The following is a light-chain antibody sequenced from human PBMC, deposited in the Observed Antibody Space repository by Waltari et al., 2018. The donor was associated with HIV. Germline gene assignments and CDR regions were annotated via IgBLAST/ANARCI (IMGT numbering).Light chain of an antibody. Sequence: YALTQPPSVSVAPGSTARIACVGTNIGDNSVHRYQQKPGQAPILVIYDDTDRPSGIPERFSGSNSGNTASLIISRVEAGDEADYYCQVWDTTTDQYVFGTGTKVT. V-gene: IGLV3-21*03. CDR3: QVWDTTTDQYV. CDR2: DDT. CDR1: NIGDNS. J-gene: IGLJ1*01.